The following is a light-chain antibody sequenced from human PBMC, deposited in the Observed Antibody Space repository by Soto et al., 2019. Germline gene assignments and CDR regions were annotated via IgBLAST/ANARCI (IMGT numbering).Light chain of an antibody. CDR3: SPYTISNTLPSA. Sequence: QSPLTQPASVSGSRGQSITIACTGTLRDGRGYNYVSWYQQYPGKSPKLLIYEVTHRPSGVSNRFSGSKSGNTASLTISGLQAEEEADYYCSPYTISNTLPSAFGTGTKVTVL. V-gene: IGLV2-14*01. J-gene: IGLJ1*01. CDR2: EVT. CDR1: LRDGRGYNY.